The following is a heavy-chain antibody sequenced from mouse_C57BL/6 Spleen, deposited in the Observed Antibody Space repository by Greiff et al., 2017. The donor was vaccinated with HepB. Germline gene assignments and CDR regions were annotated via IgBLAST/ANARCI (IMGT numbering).Heavy chain of an antibody. CDR1: GYTFTNYW. D-gene: IGHD3-2*02. J-gene: IGHJ2*01. V-gene: IGHV1-63*01. CDR3: ARSKGDSSGYFDY. Sequence: QVHVKQSGAELVRPGTSVKMSCKASGYTFTNYWIGWAKQRPGHGLEWIGDIYPGGGYTNYNEKFKGKATLTADKSSSTAYMQFSSLTSEDSAIYYCARSKGDSSGYFDYWGQGTTLTVSS. CDR2: IYPGGGYT.